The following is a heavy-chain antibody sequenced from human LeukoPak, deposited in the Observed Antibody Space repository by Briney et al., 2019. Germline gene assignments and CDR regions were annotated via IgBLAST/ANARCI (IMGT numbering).Heavy chain of an antibody. CDR2: ISISSNSI. J-gene: IGHJ4*02. Sequence: GGALRIPCGAFGFTFSNYNMNWGRPAPGKGVGWVSCISISSNSIYYPDSVKGRFTISRDNAKNSLYLQMNSLRAEDTAVYYCARDGGGGLDYWGQGTLVTVSS. V-gene: IGHV3-21*01. CDR3: ARDGGGGLDY. CDR1: GFTFSNYN. D-gene: IGHD2-15*01.